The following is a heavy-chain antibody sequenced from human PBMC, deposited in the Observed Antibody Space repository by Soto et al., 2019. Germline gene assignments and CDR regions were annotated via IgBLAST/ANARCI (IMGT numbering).Heavy chain of an antibody. V-gene: IGHV3-33*01. Sequence: QVQLVESGGGVVQPGRSLRLSCAASGFTFSSYGMHWVRQAPGKGLEWVAVIWYDGRNKYYADSVKGRFTISRDNSKNTLYLKMTSLRAEDTAVYYCAREGGHYYGSGSYREAYGMDVWGQGTTVTVSS. D-gene: IGHD3-10*01. J-gene: IGHJ6*02. CDR3: AREGGHYYGSGSYREAYGMDV. CDR1: GFTFSSYG. CDR2: IWYDGRNK.